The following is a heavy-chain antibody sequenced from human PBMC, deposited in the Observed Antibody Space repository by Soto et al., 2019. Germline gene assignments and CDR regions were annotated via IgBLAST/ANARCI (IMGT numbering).Heavy chain of an antibody. CDR3: ARGGNIVRGLAAPFDY. D-gene: IGHD2-21*01. Sequence: QVQLQQWGAGLLKPSETLSLSCGVSGGSLRDNYWSWIRQAPGKGLECIGEINHYGTINYNPSLRSRVTISVDTSNNQVSLKLASVTAADTAVYFCARGGNIVRGLAAPFDYWGRGTLVTVS. CDR2: INHYGTI. CDR1: GGSLRDNY. V-gene: IGHV4-34*01. J-gene: IGHJ4*02.